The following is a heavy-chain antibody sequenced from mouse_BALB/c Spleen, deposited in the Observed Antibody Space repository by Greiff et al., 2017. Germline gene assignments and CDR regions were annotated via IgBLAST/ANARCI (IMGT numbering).Heavy chain of an antibody. CDR1: GYTFTSYW. V-gene: IGHV1-7*01. J-gene: IGHJ2*01. CDR3: ARVNGNYDFDY. CDR2: INPSTGYT. D-gene: IGHD2-1*01. Sequence: VKLVESGAELAKPGASVKMSCKASGYTFTSYWMHWVKQRPGQGLEWIGYINPSTGYTEYNQKFKDKATLTADKSSSTAYMQLSSLTSEDSAVYYCARVNGNYDFDYWGQGTTLTVSS.